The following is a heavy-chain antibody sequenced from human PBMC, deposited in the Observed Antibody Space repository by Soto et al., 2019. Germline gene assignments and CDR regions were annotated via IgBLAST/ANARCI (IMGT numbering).Heavy chain of an antibody. D-gene: IGHD3-10*01. V-gene: IGHV1-18*01. CDR2: ISAYNGNT. Sequence: ASVKVSCKASGGTFSSYTISWGRQAPGQGLEWMGWISAYNGNTNYAQKLQGRVTMTTDTSTSTAYMELRSLRSDDTAVYYCARALWFGELSYYFDYWGQRTLVTVSS. CDR1: GGTFSSYT. CDR3: ARALWFGELSYYFDY. J-gene: IGHJ4*02.